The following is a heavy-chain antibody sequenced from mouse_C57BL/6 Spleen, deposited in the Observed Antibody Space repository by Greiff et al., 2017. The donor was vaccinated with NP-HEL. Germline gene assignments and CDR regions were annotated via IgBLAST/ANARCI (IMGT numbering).Heavy chain of an antibody. D-gene: IGHD2-3*01. V-gene: IGHV5-9*01. CDR2: ISGGGGNT. J-gene: IGHJ2*01. CDR1: GFTFSSYT. CDR3: ARHGDDGLTLYYFDY. Sequence: DVMLVESGGGLVKPGGSLKLSCAASGFTFSSYTMSWVRQTPEKRLEWVATISGGGGNTYYPASVKGRFTISRDNAKNTLYLQMSSLRSEDTALYYCARHGDDGLTLYYFDYWGQGTTLTVSS.